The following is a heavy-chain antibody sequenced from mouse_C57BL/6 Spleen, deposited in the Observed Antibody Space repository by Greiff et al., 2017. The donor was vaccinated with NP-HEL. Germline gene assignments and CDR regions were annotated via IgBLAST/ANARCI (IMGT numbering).Heavy chain of an antibody. CDR2: INPYNGGT. CDR3: ARSIITTASYYAMDY. D-gene: IGHD1-1*01. Sequence: VQLKQSGPVLVKPGASVKMSCKASGYTFTDYYMNWVKQSHGKSLEWIGVINPYNGGTSYNQKFKGKATLTVDKSSSTAYMELNSLTSEDSAVYYCARSIITTASYYAMDYWGQGTSVTVSS. CDR1: GYTFTDYY. J-gene: IGHJ4*01. V-gene: IGHV1-19*01.